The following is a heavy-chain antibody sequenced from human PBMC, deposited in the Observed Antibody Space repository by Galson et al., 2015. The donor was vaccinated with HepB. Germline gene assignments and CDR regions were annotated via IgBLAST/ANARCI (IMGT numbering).Heavy chain of an antibody. V-gene: IGHV3-21*01. Sequence: SLRLSCAASGFTFSSYSMNWVRQAPGKGLEWVSSISSSSSYIYYADSVKGRFTISRDNAKNSLYLQMNSLRAEDTAVYYCAREGMVAATFFDYWGQGTLVTVSS. J-gene: IGHJ4*02. CDR3: AREGMVAATFFDY. D-gene: IGHD2-15*01. CDR2: ISSSSSYI. CDR1: GFTFSSYS.